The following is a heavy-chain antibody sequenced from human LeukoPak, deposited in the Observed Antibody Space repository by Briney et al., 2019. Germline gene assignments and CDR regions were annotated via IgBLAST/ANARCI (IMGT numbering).Heavy chain of an antibody. V-gene: IGHV3-72*01. CDR2: SRNKANSYTT. D-gene: IGHD3-22*01. CDR3: ARNYYDSSRYYADY. J-gene: IGHJ4*02. CDR1: GFTFSDHY. Sequence: PGGFLRLSCAASGFTFSDHYMDWVRQAPGKGLEWVGRSRNKANSYTTEYAASVKGRFTVSRDDSKNSLYLQMNSLKTEDTAVYFCARNYYDSSRYYADYWGQGTLVTVSS.